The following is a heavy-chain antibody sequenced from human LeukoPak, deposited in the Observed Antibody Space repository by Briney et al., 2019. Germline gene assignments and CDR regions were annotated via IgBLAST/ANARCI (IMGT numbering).Heavy chain of an antibody. CDR2: FDPEDGET. Sequence: ASVKVSCKVSGYTLTELSMHWVRQAPGKGLEWMGGFDPEDGETIYAQKFQGRVTMTEDTSIDTAYMELSSLRSEDTAVYYCATLLAAAGGFDYWGQGTLVTVSS. CDR1: GYTLTELS. D-gene: IGHD6-13*01. CDR3: ATLLAAAGGFDY. V-gene: IGHV1-24*01. J-gene: IGHJ4*02.